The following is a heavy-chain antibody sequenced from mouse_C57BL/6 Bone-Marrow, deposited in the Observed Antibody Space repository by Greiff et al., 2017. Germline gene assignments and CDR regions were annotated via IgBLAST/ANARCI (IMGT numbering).Heavy chain of an antibody. V-gene: IGHV1-58*01. CDR2: ISIGTGYT. Sequence: VQLQQSGAELVRPGSSVKMSCKTSGYTFTSYGINWVKQRPGQGLEWVGYISIGTGYTEYHDKFKGKSTLTSDTSYSTDYMLLSRLTSEDSAIYFCAKEGIYYCIYGGFAYWGQGTLVTVSA. CDR3: AKEGIYYCIYGGFAY. CDR1: GYTFTSYG. D-gene: IGHD2-1*01. J-gene: IGHJ3*01.